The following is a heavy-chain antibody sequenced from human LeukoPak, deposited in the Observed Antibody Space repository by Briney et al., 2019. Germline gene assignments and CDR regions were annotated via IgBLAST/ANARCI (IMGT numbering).Heavy chain of an antibody. CDR2: ISNDGSDK. Sequence: PGRSLRLSCAASGFTFSSYGIHWVRQAPGKGLEWVAVISNDGSDKSYADSVKGRFTISRDNFKNTLYLQMNSLRAEDTAVYFCAKGTVIVGYYFDSWGQGTLVTVSS. D-gene: IGHD3-22*01. CDR1: GFTFSSYG. J-gene: IGHJ4*02. V-gene: IGHV3-30*18. CDR3: AKGTVIVGYYFDS.